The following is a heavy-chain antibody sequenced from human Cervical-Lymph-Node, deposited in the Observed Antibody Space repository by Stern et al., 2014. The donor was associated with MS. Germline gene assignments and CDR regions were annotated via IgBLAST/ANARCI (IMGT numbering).Heavy chain of an antibody. CDR3: ARSSSPSPYYYCGMDV. J-gene: IGHJ6*02. CDR1: GFTFSSYG. CDR2: IWYDGSNK. V-gene: IGHV3-33*01. D-gene: IGHD6-13*01. Sequence: QVQLVESGGGVVQPGRSLRLSCAASGFTFSSYGMHWVRQAPGKGLEWVAVIWYDGSNKYYADSVQGRFTISRDNSKNTLYLQMNSLRAEDTAVYYCARSSSPSPYYYCGMDVWGQGTTVTVSS.